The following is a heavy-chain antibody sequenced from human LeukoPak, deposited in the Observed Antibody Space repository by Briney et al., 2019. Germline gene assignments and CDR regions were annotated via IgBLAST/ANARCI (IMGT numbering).Heavy chain of an antibody. CDR1: EFTVSSNY. D-gene: IGHD6-13*01. J-gene: IGHJ4*02. CDR3: AKGTYSSSWYYFDY. Sequence: SGGSLRLSCAASEFTVSSNYMNWVRQAPGKGLEWVSVIYSGGTTYYADSVKGRFTISRDNSKNTVYLQMNSLRGEDTAVYYCAKGTYSSSWYYFDYWGQGTLVTVSS. V-gene: IGHV3-53*01. CDR2: IYSGGTT.